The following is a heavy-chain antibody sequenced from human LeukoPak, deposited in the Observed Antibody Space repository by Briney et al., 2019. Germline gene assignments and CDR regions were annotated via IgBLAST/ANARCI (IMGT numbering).Heavy chain of an antibody. D-gene: IGHD3-10*01. CDR3: AGGATRRSFGEDYYYYMDV. J-gene: IGHJ6*03. V-gene: IGHV4-39*01. CDR1: GGSISSSSYY. Sequence: SETLSLTCTVSGGSISSSSYYWGWIRQPPGKGLEWIGSIYYSGSTYYNPSLKSRVTISVDTSKNQFSLKLSSVTAADTAVYFCAGGATRRSFGEDYYYYMDVWGKGTTVTVSS. CDR2: IYYSGST.